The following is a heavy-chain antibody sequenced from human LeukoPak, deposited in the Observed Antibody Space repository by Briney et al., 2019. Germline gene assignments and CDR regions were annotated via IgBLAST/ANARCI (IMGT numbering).Heavy chain of an antibody. CDR2: ISSSSSTI. J-gene: IGHJ4*02. D-gene: IGHD3-22*01. CDR1: GFTFSSYS. CDR3: ARDTYYYDSSGSTHFDY. Sequence: RTGGSLRLSCAASGFTFSSYSMNWVRQAPGKGLEWVSYISSSSSTIYYADSVKGRFTISRDNAKNSLYLQMNSLRAEDTAVYYCARDTYYYDSSGSTHFDYWGQGTLVTVSS. V-gene: IGHV3-48*01.